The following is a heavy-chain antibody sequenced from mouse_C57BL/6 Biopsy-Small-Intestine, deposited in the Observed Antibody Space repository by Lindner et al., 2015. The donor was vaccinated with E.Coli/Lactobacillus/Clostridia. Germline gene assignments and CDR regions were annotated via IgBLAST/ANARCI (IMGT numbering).Heavy chain of an antibody. CDR2: INPGTGDT. CDR3: ASTMLTTDY. V-gene: IGHV1-42*01. J-gene: IGHJ2*01. Sequence: VQLQESGPELVRPGASVKISCKASGYSFTDYYMNWVKQSPEKSLEWIGEINPGTGDTSYNQKFKARATLTVDKSSSTAYMQLKSLTSEDSAVYYCASTMLTTDYWGQGHHSHSLL. CDR1: GYSFTDYY. D-gene: IGHD2-2*01.